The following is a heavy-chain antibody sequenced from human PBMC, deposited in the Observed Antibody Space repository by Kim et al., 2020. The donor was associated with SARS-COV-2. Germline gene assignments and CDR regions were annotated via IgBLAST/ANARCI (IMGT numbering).Heavy chain of an antibody. CDR2: TYYRSKWYN. CDR3: ARDRVAVAGSYGKYYCGCCGMDV. Sequence: SQTLSLTCAISGDSVSSNSAAWTWIRQSPSRGLEWLGRTYYRSKWYNDYAVSVKSRITINPDTSKNQFSLQLNSVTPEDTAVYYCARDRVAVAGSYGKYYCGCCGMDVWGQGTTVTVSS. CDR1: GDSVSSNSAA. V-gene: IGHV6-1*01. J-gene: IGHJ6*02. D-gene: IGHD6-19*01.